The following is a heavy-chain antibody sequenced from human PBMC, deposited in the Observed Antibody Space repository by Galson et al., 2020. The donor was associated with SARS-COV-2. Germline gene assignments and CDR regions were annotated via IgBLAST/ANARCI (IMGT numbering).Heavy chain of an antibody. V-gene: IGHV3-30*04. J-gene: IGHJ6*02. CDR2: ISYDGSNK. CDR1: GFTFSSYA. CDR3: ARELAPYYGMDV. Sequence: GGSLRLYCAASGFTFSSYAMHWVRQAPGKGLEWVAVISYDGSNKYYADSVKGRFTISRDNSKNTLYLQMNSLRAEDTAVYYCARELAPYYGMDVWGQGTTVTVSS.